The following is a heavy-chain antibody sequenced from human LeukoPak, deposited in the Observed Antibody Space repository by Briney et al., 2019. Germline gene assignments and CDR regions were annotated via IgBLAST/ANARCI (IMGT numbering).Heavy chain of an antibody. V-gene: IGHV3-23*01. D-gene: IGHD3-22*01. Sequence: GGSLRLSCAASGFTFSSYAMSWVRQAPGKGLEWVSAISGSGGSTYYADSVKGRFTISRDNSKNTLYLQMNSLRAEDTAVYYCASFAGVSYYYDSSGQGEAFDIWGQGTMVTVSS. CDR3: ASFAGVSYYYDSSGQGEAFDI. J-gene: IGHJ3*02. CDR2: ISGSGGST. CDR1: GFTFSSYA.